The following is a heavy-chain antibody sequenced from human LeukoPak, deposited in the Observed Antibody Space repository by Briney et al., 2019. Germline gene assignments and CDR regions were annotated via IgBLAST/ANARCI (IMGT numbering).Heavy chain of an antibody. V-gene: IGHV3-64D*06. D-gene: IGHD5-12*01. J-gene: IGHJ4*02. Sequence: PGGSLRLSCSASGFTFSSYAMHWVRQAPGKGLEYVSAISSNGGSTYYADSVKGRFTISGDNSKNTLYLQMSSLRAEDTAVYYCVKVFYGGYDFAPTAFDYWGQGTLVTVSS. CDR3: VKVFYGGYDFAPTAFDY. CDR1: GFTFSSYA. CDR2: ISSNGGST.